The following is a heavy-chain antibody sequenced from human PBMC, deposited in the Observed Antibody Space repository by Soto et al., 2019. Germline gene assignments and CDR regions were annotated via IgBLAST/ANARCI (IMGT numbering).Heavy chain of an antibody. CDR2: IKQDGSEK. V-gene: IGHV3-7*01. CDR1: GFTFSSYW. D-gene: IGHD3-10*01. CDR3: ARDGGYGSGSFYYYYYGMDV. J-gene: IGHJ6*02. Sequence: GGSLRLSCAASGFTFSSYWMSWVRQAPGKGLEWVANIKQDGSEKCYVDSVKGRFTISRDNAKNSVYLQMNSLRAEDTAVYYCARDGGYGSGSFYYYYYGMDVWGQGTTVTVSS.